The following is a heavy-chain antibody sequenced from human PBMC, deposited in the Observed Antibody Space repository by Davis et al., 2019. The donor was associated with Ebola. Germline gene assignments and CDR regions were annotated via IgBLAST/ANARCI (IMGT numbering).Heavy chain of an antibody. CDR3: AKIRGSGWYYNYYGMDV. Sequence: GGSLRLSCAAPGFTFSSYGMHWVRQAPGKGLEWVAAITYDGSNKYYADSVKGRFTISRDNSKNTLYLQMNSLRAEDTAVYYCAKIRGSGWYYNYYGMDVWGKGTTVTVSS. D-gene: IGHD6-19*01. J-gene: IGHJ6*04. CDR1: GFTFSSYG. V-gene: IGHV3-30*18. CDR2: ITYDGSNK.